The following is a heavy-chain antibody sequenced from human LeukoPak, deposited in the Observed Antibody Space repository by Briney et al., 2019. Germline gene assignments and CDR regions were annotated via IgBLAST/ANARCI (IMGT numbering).Heavy chain of an antibody. CDR1: GGTFSSYA. V-gene: IGHV1-69*05. CDR3: GRVGVCGYTGWFDL. D-gene: IGHD3-16*02. J-gene: IGHJ5*02. Sequence: ASVKVSCKASGGTFSSYAISWVRQAPGQGLEWMGGLIPIFGTANYAQKFQGRVTITTDESTSTAYMELSSLRAEDTAVYYGGRVGVCGYTGWFDLWGQGTLVTVSS. CDR2: LIPIFGTA.